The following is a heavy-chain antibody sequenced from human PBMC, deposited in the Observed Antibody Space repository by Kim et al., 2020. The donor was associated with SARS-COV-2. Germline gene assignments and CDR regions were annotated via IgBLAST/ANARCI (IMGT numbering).Heavy chain of an antibody. CDR2: ISYEGSTQ. CDR1: GFTFSSHV. V-gene: IGHV3-30*03. Sequence: GGSLRLSCAASGFTFSSHVMHWVRQAPGKGLEWVALISYEGSTQKYTDSVKGRVTVSRDNSKYTLFLQMNSLGPEDTAVYYCARNLVGDTDLGPWGQGTLVTVSS. J-gene: IGHJ5*02. D-gene: IGHD1-26*01. CDR3: ARNLVGDTDLGP.